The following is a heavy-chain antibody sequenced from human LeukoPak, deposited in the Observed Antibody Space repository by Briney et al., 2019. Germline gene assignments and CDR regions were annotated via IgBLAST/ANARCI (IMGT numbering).Heavy chain of an antibody. D-gene: IGHD5-18*01. Sequence: GGSLRLSCVASGLTFRSYWMHWVRQAPGKGLVWVSRLNSDGSTTSYADSVKGRFTISRDNAKNSLYLQMNSLRAEDTAVYYCAREASYGGYWGQGTLVTVSS. CDR1: GLTFRSYW. V-gene: IGHV3-74*01. J-gene: IGHJ4*02. CDR2: LNSDGSTT. CDR3: AREASYGGY.